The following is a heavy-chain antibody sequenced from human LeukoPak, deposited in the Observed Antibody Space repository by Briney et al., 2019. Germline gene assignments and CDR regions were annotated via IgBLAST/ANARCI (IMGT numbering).Heavy chain of an antibody. D-gene: IGHD5-18*01. CDR2: IYYTGSTKYSGST. V-gene: IGHV4-59*08. CDR3: AREENPDTAMAPPTTGYGMDV. Sequence: SETLSLTCTVSGGSISSYYWSWIRQPPGKGLEWIAYIYYTGSTKYSGSTNYSPSLKSRVTISVDAPKNQVSLKLSSVTAADTAVYYCAREENPDTAMAPPTTGYGMDVWGQGTTVTVSS. CDR1: GGSISSYY. J-gene: IGHJ6*02.